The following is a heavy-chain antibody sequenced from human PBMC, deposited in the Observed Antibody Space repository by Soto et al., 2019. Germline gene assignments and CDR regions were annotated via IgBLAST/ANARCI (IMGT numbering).Heavy chain of an antibody. CDR1: GGSISSYY. V-gene: IGHV4-59*13. Sequence: SETLSLTCTVSGGSISSYYWSWIRQPPGKGLEWIGYIYYSGSTNYNPSLKSRVTISVDTSKNQFSLKLSSVTAADTAVYYCERGDYGGSFDYWGHGTLVTVSS. CDR2: IYYSGST. D-gene: IGHD4-17*01. CDR3: ERGDYGGSFDY. J-gene: IGHJ4*01.